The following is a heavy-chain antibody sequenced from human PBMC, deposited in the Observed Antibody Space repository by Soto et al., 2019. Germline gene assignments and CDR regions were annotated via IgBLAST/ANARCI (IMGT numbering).Heavy chain of an antibody. J-gene: IGHJ4*02. CDR1: GFTLSSYW. D-gene: IGHD3-10*01. CDR3: AREALLWFGELTD. Sequence: GGSLRLSCAASGFTLSSYWMSWVRQAPGKGLEWVANIKQDGSEKYYVDSVKGRFTISRDNAKNSLYLQMNSLRAEDTAVYYCAREALLWFGELTDWGQGTQVTVSS. CDR2: IKQDGSEK. V-gene: IGHV3-7*01.